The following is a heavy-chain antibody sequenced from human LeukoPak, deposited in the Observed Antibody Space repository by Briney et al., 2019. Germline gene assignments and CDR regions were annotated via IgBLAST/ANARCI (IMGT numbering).Heavy chain of an antibody. J-gene: IGHJ4*02. V-gene: IGHV4-30-2*01. D-gene: IGHD2-15*01. Sequence: SQTLSLTCAVSGGSISSGGYSWSWIRQPPGKGLEWIGYIYHSGSTYYNPSLKSRVTISVDRSKNQFSLKLSSVTAADTAVYYCAREVVVVVAATYFDYWGQGTLVTVSS. CDR2: IYHSGST. CDR3: AREVVVVVAATYFDY. CDR1: GGSISSGGYS.